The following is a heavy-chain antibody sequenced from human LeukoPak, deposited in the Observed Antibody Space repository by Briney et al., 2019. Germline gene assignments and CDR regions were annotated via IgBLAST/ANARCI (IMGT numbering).Heavy chain of an antibody. CDR1: GGSFIGYY. CDR2: IYYSGST. Sequence: SETLSLTCVVHGGSFIGYYWSWIRQPPGKGLEWIGSIYYSGSTHYNPSLKSRVTISVDTSKSQFSLKLSSVTAADTAVYYCARGSSGWVDDYWGQGTLVTVSS. J-gene: IGHJ4*02. CDR3: ARGSSGWVDDY. D-gene: IGHD6-19*01. V-gene: IGHV4-34*01.